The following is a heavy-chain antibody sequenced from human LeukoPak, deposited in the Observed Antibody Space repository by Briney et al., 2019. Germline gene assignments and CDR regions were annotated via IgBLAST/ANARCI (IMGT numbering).Heavy chain of an antibody. CDR3: ARRWGTYDILTGYYRDEDAFDI. V-gene: IGHV5-51*01. J-gene: IGHJ3*02. CDR1: GYSFTGYW. CDR2: IYPDDSDT. D-gene: IGHD3-9*01. Sequence: GESLKISCKGSGYSFTGYWIAWVRQMPGKGLEWMGIIYPDDSDTTYSPSFQNQVTISADKSIGTAYLQWSSLKASDTAMYYCARRWGTYDILTGYYRDEDAFDIWGQGTMVTVSS.